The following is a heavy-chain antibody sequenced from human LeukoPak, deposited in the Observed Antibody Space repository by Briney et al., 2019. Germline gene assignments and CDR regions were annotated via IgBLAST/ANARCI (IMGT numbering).Heavy chain of an antibody. CDR3: ARHLGHDSSAYPGDN. V-gene: IGHV4-34*01. J-gene: IGHJ4*02. D-gene: IGHD3-22*01. CDR2: INHSGST. CDR1: GGSFSGYY. Sequence: PSETLSLTCAVYGGSFSGYYWSWIRQPPGKGLEWIGKINHSGSTNYNPSLKSRVTISVDTSKNQFSLKLSSVTAADTAVYYCARHLGHDSSAYPGDNWGQGTLVTVSS.